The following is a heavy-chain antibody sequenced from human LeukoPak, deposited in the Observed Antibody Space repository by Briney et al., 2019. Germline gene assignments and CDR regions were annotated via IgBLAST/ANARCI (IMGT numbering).Heavy chain of an antibody. D-gene: IGHD4/OR15-4a*01. V-gene: IGHV4-59*01. CDR1: GGSISSYY. CDR2: IYYSGST. Sequence: SETLSLTCTVSGGSISSYYWSWIRQPPGKGLEWIGYIYYSGSTNYNPSLKSRVTISVDTSKNQFSLKLSSVTAADTAVYYCAREANYEDDAFDIWGQGTMVTVSS. CDR3: AREANYEDDAFDI. J-gene: IGHJ3*02.